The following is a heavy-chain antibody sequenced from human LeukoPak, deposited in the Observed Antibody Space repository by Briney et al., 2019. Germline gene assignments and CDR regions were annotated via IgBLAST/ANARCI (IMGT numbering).Heavy chain of an antibody. D-gene: IGHD6-6*01. J-gene: IGHJ4*02. CDR3: ARGAGSSSVSSS. Sequence: GGSLRLSCAASGFTFSSYSMNWVRQAPGKGLEWVSSISTSSSYIYYADSVKGRFTISRDNAKNSLYLQMNSLRAEDTAVYYCARGAGSSSVSSSWGQGTLVTVSS. CDR2: ISTSSSYI. CDR1: GFTFSSYS. V-gene: IGHV3-21*01.